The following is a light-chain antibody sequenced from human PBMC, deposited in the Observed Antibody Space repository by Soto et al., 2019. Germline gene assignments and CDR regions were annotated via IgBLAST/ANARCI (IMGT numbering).Light chain of an antibody. J-gene: IGLJ1*01. CDR2: EVT. CDR1: SSDVGYYDY. V-gene: IGLV2-8*01. Sequence: HSALTQAPSASGFPGQSVTISCTGTSSDVGYYDYVSWYQQHPRKAPNLVIYEVTKRPSGVPDRVSASKSGNTASLTVSGLQAEDAADYYCSSYPTSSPRAFGPGTNVTVL. CDR3: SSYPTSSPRA.